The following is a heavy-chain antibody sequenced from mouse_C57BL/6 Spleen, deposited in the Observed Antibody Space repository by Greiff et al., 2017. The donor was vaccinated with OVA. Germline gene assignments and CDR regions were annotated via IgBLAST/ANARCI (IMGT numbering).Heavy chain of an antibody. Sequence: LVESGAELARPGASVKLSCKASGYTFTSYGISWVKQRTGQGLEWIGEIYPRSGNTYYNEKFKGKATLTADKSSSTAYMELRSLTSEDSAVYFCARDPLTTVVPYYAMDYWGQGTSVTVSS. J-gene: IGHJ4*01. CDR1: GYTFTSYG. CDR2: IYPRSGNT. D-gene: IGHD1-1*01. CDR3: ARDPLTTVVPYYAMDY. V-gene: IGHV1-81*01.